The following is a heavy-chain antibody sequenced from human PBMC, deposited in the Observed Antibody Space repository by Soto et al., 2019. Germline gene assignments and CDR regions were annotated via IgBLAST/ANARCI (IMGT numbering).Heavy chain of an antibody. CDR3: ARDVYYDYIWGSYRYGYFDY. CDR1: GFTFSSYA. V-gene: IGHV3-23*01. Sequence: GGSLRLSCAASGFTFSSYAMSWVRQAPGKGLEWVSAISGSGGSTYYADSVKGRFTISRDISKNTLYLQMNSLRAEDTAVYYCARDVYYDYIWGSYRYGYFDYWGQGTLVTVSS. D-gene: IGHD3-16*02. J-gene: IGHJ4*02. CDR2: ISGSGGST.